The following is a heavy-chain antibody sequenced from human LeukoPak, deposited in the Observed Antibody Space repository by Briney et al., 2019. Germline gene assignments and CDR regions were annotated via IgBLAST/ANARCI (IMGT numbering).Heavy chain of an antibody. D-gene: IGHD3-22*01. V-gene: IGHV1-24*01. CDR1: GYTLTELS. CDR3: ATEYSVGGDSSGHYDASDI. Sequence: GASVNVSCKVSGYTLTELSMHWVRQAPGKGREGMGGFDPEDGETIYAQKFQGRVTMTEDTSTDTAYMELSSLRSEDTAVYYCATEYSVGGDSSGHYDASDIWGQGTMVTVSS. CDR2: FDPEDGET. J-gene: IGHJ3*02.